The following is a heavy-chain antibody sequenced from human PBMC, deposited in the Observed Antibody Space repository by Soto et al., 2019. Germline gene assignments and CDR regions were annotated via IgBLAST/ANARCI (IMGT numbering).Heavy chain of an antibody. J-gene: IGHJ4*02. CDR2: IYYSGST. CDR1: GSSISSSSYY. V-gene: IGHV4-39*01. CDR3: AILVTGGYSGYDAPSEYYFDY. D-gene: IGHD5-12*01. Sequence: SETLSLTCTVAGSSISSSSYYWGWIREPPGKGLEWIGSIYYSGSTYYNQSLKSRVTISVDTSKSQFSLKLSSVTAADTAVYYCAILVTGGYSGYDAPSEYYFDYWGQGTLVTVSS.